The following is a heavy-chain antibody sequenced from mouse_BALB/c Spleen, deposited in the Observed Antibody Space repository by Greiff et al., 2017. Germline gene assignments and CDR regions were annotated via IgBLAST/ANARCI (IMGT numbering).Heavy chain of an antibody. CDR3: ARGRYENAMDY. D-gene: IGHD2-14*01. CDR2: IWSGGST. V-gene: IGHV2-2*02. Sequence: QVQLKESGPGLVQPSQSLSITCTVSGFSLTSYGVYWVRQSPGKGLEWLGVIWSGGSTDYNAAFISRLSISKDNSKSQVFFKMNSLQANDTAIYYCARGRYENAMDYWGQGTSVTVSS. CDR1: GFSLTSYG. J-gene: IGHJ4*01.